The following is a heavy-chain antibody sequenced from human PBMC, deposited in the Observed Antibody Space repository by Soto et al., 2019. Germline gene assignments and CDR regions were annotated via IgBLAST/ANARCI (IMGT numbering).Heavy chain of an antibody. CDR2: VYYSGAA. V-gene: IGHV4-59*01. CDR1: GGAMTSDF. J-gene: IGHJ3*01. CDR3: ARDHGSYPNT. D-gene: IGHD3-16*02. Sequence: PSETLSLTFNVSGGAMTSDFWSWIRQPPGKGLEWIGYVYYSGAAEYNPSLKPRVTISIATSKTQFSLRLASATAADTGVYYCARDHGSYPNTWGQGILVTVS.